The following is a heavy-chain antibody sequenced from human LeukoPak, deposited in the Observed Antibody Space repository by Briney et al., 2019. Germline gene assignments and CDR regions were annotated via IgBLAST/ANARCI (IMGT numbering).Heavy chain of an antibody. D-gene: IGHD3-9*01. CDR1: GGTFSSYA. CDR3: ARAGYDILTLAPDPANDY. V-gene: IGHV1-18*01. J-gene: IGHJ4*02. CDR2: ITAYNGNT. Sequence: ASVKVSCKASGGTFSSYAISWVRPAPGQGLEWMGWITAYNGNTNYAQKLQGRVTMTTDTSTSTAYMELRSLRSDDTAVYYCARAGYDILTLAPDPANDYWGQGTLVTVSS.